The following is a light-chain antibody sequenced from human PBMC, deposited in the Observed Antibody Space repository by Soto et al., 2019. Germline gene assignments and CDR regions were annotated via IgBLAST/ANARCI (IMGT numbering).Light chain of an antibody. CDR3: QTWGTGIVV. CDR1: SGHSSYA. CDR2: LNSDGSH. V-gene: IGLV4-69*01. Sequence: QLVLTQSPSASASLGASVNLACTLSSGHSSYAIAWHQQQPEKGPRYLMKLNSDGSHSKGDGIPDRFSGSSSGAERYLTISSLQSEDEGDYYCQTWGTGIVVFGGGTKLTVL. J-gene: IGLJ2*01.